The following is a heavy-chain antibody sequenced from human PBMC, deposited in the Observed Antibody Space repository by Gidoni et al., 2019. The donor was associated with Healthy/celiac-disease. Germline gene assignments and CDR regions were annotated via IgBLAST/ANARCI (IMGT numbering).Heavy chain of an antibody. V-gene: IGHV4-61*02. CDR2: IYTSGST. CDR3: ARGSYGLNWFDP. CDR1: GGPISSGSYD. D-gene: IGHD5-18*01. J-gene: IGHJ5*02. Sequence: QVQLQESGPGLVKPSQTLSRTCTVSGGPISSGSYDWSWIRQPAGKGLEWIGRIYTSGSTNYNPSLKSRVTISVDTSKNQFSLKLSSVTAADTAVYYCARGSYGLNWFDPWGQGTLVTVSS.